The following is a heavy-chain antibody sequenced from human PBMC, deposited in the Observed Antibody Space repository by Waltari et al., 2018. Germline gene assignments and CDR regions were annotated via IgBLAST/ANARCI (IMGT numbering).Heavy chain of an antibody. D-gene: IGHD2-15*01. CDR1: GYSFTSYW. CDR3: ARQGALGRYCSGGSCYSGFDP. J-gene: IGHJ5*02. CDR2: IYPGDSDI. Sequence: EVQLVQSGAEVKKPGASLKLSCKGSGYSFTSYWIGWVRQMPGNCLAWMGIIYPGDSDIRYSPSFQGQVTIAADKSISTAYLQWSSLKASDTAMYYCARQGALGRYCSGGSCYSGFDPWGQGTLVTVSS. V-gene: IGHV5-51*01.